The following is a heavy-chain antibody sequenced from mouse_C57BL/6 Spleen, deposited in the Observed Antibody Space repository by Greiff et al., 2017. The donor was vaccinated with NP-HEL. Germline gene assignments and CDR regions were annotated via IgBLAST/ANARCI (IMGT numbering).Heavy chain of an antibody. CDR2: ISSGSSTI. D-gene: IGHD1-1*02. Sequence: VQLKESGGGLVKPGGSLKLSCAASGFTFSDYGMHWVRQAPEKGLECVAYISSGSSTIYYADTVKGRFTISRDNAKNTLFLQMTSLRSEDTAMYYCARGGPYYFDYWGQGTTLTVSS. J-gene: IGHJ2*01. CDR1: GFTFSDYG. CDR3: ARGGPYYFDY. V-gene: IGHV5-17*01.